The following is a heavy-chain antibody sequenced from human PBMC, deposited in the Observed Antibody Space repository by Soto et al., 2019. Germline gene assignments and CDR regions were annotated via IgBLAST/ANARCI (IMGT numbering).Heavy chain of an antibody. CDR3: ARSDYYEANGTSEY. J-gene: IGHJ4*02. CDR2: ISGKNGNT. D-gene: IGHD4-17*01. V-gene: IGHV1-18*04. Sequence: ASVKVSCKASGYSFSDFGITWVRQARGQGLEWMGWISGKNGNTNYAQKVQGRVTLTADTSTSTAYMEMRDLTSDDTATYYCARSDYYEANGTSEYWGQGTPVTVSS. CDR1: GYSFSDFG.